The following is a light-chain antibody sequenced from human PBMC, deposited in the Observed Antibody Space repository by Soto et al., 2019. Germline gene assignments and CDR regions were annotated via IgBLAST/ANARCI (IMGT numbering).Light chain of an antibody. J-gene: IGLJ3*02. CDR3: QVWDSSSDHRV. V-gene: IGLV3-21*04. CDR2: YDS. CDR1: NIGSKN. Sequence: SYELTQPPSVSVAPGKTARITCGGNNIGSKNVHWYQQKPGQAPVLVIYYDSDRPSGIPERFSGSNSGNTATLTISRVEAGDEADYYCQVWDSSSDHRVFGGGTKVTVL.